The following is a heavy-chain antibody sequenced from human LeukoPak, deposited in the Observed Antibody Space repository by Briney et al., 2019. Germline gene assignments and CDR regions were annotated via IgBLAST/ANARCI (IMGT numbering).Heavy chain of an antibody. Sequence: GGSLRLSCAPSGFTFSSYAMGWVRQAPGEGREWVSAISGSGGSPYYADSVKGRFTISRENSKNTLYLQMNSLRAEDTAVYYCAKDCSSTSCYDYWGQGTLVTVSS. CDR1: GFTFSSYA. CDR2: ISGSGGSP. J-gene: IGHJ4*02. D-gene: IGHD2-2*01. V-gene: IGHV3-23*01. CDR3: AKDCSSTSCYDY.